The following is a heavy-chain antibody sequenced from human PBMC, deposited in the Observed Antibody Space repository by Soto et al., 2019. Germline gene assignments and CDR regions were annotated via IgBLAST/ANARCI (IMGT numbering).Heavy chain of an antibody. Sequence: GGSLRLSCAASGFTFSSYAMSWVRQAPGKGLEWVSAISGSGGSTYYADSVKGRFTISRDNSKNTLYLQMNSLRAEDTAVYYCAKGITIFGVVPYDYWGQGTLVTVSS. CDR3: AKGITIFGVVPYDY. V-gene: IGHV3-23*01. J-gene: IGHJ4*02. CDR2: ISGSGGST. D-gene: IGHD3-3*01. CDR1: GFTFSSYA.